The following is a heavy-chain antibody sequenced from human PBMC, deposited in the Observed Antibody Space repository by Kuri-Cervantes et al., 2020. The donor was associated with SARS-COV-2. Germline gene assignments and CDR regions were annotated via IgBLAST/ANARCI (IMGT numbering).Heavy chain of an antibody. Sequence: LSLTCAASGFTFSSYWMHWVRQAPGKGLVWVSRINSDGSSTSYADSVKGRFTISRDNAKNTLYLQMNSLRAEDTAVYYCAKDNLSSGWYHYFDYWGQGTLVTVSS. CDR1: GFTFSSYW. V-gene: IGHV3-74*01. CDR2: INSDGSST. D-gene: IGHD6-19*01. J-gene: IGHJ4*02. CDR3: AKDNLSSGWYHYFDY.